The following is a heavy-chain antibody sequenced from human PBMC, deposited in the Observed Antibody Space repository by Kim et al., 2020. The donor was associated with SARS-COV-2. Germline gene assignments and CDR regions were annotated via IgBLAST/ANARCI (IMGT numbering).Heavy chain of an antibody. J-gene: IGHJ6*01. Sequence: SETLSLTCAVYGGSFSGYYWSWIRQPPGKGLEWIGEINHSGSTNYNPSLKSRVTISVDTSKNQFSLKLSSVTAADTAVYYCARGGCSSTSCYVRRGGYY. CDR2: INHSGST. D-gene: IGHD2-2*01. CDR1: GGSFSGYY. CDR3: ARGGCSSTSCYVRRGGYY. V-gene: IGHV4-34*01.